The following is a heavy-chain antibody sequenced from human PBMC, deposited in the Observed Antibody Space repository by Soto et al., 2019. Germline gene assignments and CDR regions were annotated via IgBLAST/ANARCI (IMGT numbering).Heavy chain of an antibody. D-gene: IGHD6-13*01. CDR1: GVSINSAGFY. CDR2: IYYTGNT. Sequence: QVQLQESGPGLVQPSQTLSLTCTVSGVSINSAGFYWSWIRQQPGKGLGWIGYIYYTGNTSYNPSLQSRLTMSVDTSKTQFSLNLRSVTAADTAIYYCARGHSSGWYGGAYDYWGQGTLVTVSS. CDR3: ARGHSSGWYGGAYDY. J-gene: IGHJ4*02. V-gene: IGHV4-31*03.